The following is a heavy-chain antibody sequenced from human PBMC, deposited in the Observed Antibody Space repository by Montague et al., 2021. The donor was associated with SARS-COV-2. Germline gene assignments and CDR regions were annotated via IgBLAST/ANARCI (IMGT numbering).Heavy chain of an antibody. CDR3: ARDRFDFGAGRQGTIDF. CDR2: MHFTGKT. D-gene: IGHD3-10*01. CDR1: GDSITNHY. V-gene: IGHV4-4*07. Sequence: SETLSLTCSVSGDSITNHYWSWIRQPAGKGLEWIGRMHFTGKTNFSPFFSSRPTMSADTSKNQFSLKLTSVTAAVTAIYFCARDRFDFGAGRQGTIDFWGQGTLVTVSS. J-gene: IGHJ4*02.